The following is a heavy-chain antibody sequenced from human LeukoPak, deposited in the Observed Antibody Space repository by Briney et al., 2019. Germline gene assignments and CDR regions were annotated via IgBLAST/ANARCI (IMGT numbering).Heavy chain of an antibody. D-gene: IGHD3-3*01. V-gene: IGHV4-59*11. CDR3: ARDRFDDFWSGYIDY. CDR1: GGSISSHY. Sequence: PETLSLTCTVSGGSISSHYWSWIRQPPGKGLEWIGYIYYSGSTNYNPSLKSRVTISVDTSKNQFSLKLSSVTAADTAVYYCARDRFDDFWSGYIDYWGQGTLVTVSS. J-gene: IGHJ4*02. CDR2: IYYSGST.